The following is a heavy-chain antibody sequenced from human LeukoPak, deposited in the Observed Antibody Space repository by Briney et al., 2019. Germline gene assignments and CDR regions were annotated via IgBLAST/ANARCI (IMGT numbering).Heavy chain of an antibody. V-gene: IGHV4-39*07. J-gene: IGHJ6*02. CDR2: IYYSGST. CDR3: ARGGGLWFGESQYYYYYYGMDV. D-gene: IGHD3-10*01. CDR1: GGSISSSSYY. Sequence: PSETLSLTCTVSGGSISSSSYYWGWIRQPPGKGLEWIGSIYYSGSTYYNPSLKSRVTISVDTSKNQFSLKLSSVTAADTAVYYCARGGGLWFGESQYYYYYYGMDVWGQGTTVTVSS.